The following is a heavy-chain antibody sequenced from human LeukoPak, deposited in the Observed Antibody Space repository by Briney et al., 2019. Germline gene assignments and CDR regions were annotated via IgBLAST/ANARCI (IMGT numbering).Heavy chain of an antibody. D-gene: IGHD3-3*02. J-gene: IGHJ6*02. V-gene: IGHV3-23*01. CDR2: ISGSGGST. CDR3: AKDPLQHFYGMDV. CDR1: GFTFSSYA. Sequence: GGSLRLSCAASGFTFSSYAMSWVRQAPGKGLERVSAISGSGGSTYYADSVKGRFTISRDNSKNTLYLQMNSLRAEDTAVYYCAKDPLQHFYGMDVWGQGTTVTVSS.